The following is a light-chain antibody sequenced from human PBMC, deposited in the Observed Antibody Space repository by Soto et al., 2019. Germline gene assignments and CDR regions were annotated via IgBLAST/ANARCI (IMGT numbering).Light chain of an antibody. CDR2: DAS. J-gene: IGKJ2*01. CDR3: QQYNIFSPYT. Sequence: DIQMTQSPSTLSASVGDRVTITCRASQSVSNWLAWYQQKPGKAPKLLIFDASNLENGVPSRFSGSGSGTEFSLTINGLQPDDFATYYCQQYNIFSPYTIGQGTKLEIK. CDR1: QSVSNW. V-gene: IGKV1-5*01.